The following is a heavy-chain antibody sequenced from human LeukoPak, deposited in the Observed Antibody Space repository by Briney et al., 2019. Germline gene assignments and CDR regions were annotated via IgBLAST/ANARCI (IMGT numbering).Heavy chain of an antibody. CDR3: AKTPYCSSISCYGPPDY. Sequence: GGSLRLSCAASGFTFSSYAMSWVRQAPGKGLEWVSAISGSGGSTYYADSVKGRFTISRDNSQNTLHLQMSSLRAEDTAVYYCAKTPYCSSISCYGPPDYWGQGTLVTVSS. CDR2: ISGSGGST. D-gene: IGHD2-2*01. CDR1: GFTFSSYA. J-gene: IGHJ4*02. V-gene: IGHV3-23*01.